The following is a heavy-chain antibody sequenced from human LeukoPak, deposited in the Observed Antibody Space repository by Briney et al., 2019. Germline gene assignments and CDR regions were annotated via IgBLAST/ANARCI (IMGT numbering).Heavy chain of an antibody. CDR2: ISGSGEST. D-gene: IGHD1-20*01. CDR3: AKDIRRTSTYYFDY. J-gene: IGHJ4*02. Sequence: GSLRLSCAASGYIFSSYAMSWVRQAPGRGLEWVSAISGSGESTYYADSVKGRFTISRDNSKNTLNLQMNSLRAEDTAVYYCAKDIRRTSTYYFDYWGLGTLVTVSS. V-gene: IGHV3-23*01. CDR1: GYIFSSYA.